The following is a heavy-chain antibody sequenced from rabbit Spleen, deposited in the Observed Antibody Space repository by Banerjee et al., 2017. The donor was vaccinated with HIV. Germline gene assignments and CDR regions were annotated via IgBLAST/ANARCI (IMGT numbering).Heavy chain of an antibody. V-gene: IGHV1S40*01. CDR3: ARDLAAWNSGSYAFNL. D-gene: IGHD1-1*01. Sequence: QSLEESGGDLVKPGASLTLTCTASGFDFSINYVMRWVRQAPGKGLEWIASIYPSNGVTYYANWAKGRFTISKTSSTTVTLQMTSLTAADTATYFCARDLAAWNSGSYAFNLWGPGTLVTVS. CDR2: IYPSNGVT. CDR1: GFDFSINYV. J-gene: IGHJ4*01.